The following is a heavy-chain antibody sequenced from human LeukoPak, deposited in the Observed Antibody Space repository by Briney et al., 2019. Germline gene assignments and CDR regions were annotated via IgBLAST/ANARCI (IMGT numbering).Heavy chain of an antibody. V-gene: IGHV3-30-3*01. Sequence: GRSLRLSCAASGFAFSSYAMHWVRQGPGKGLEWVALVSYDGGSKYYADSVKGRITISRDNSKNTLHLQMNSLRTEDTAVYYCARDPAAGYFQHWGQGTLVTVSS. CDR1: GFAFSSYA. CDR3: ARDPAAGYFQH. D-gene: IGHD6-13*01. CDR2: VSYDGGSK. J-gene: IGHJ1*01.